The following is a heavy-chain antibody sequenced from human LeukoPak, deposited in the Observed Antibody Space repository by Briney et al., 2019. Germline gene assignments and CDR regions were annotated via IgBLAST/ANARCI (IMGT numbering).Heavy chain of an antibody. Sequence: SVKVSCKASGYTFTSYGISWVRQAPGQGLEWMGGIIPIFGTANYAQKFQGRVTITTDESTSTAYMELSSLRSEDTAVYYCARDINSGSSLGAFDIWGQGTMVTVSS. CDR3: ARDINSGSSLGAFDI. D-gene: IGHD1-26*01. V-gene: IGHV1-69*05. J-gene: IGHJ3*02. CDR1: GYTFTSYG. CDR2: IIPIFGTA.